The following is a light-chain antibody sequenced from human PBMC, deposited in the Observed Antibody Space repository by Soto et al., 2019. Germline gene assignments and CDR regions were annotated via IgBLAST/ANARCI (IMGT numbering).Light chain of an antibody. CDR3: QRHGAT. V-gene: IGKV3-20*01. CDR2: GAA. Sequence: IVLAQSPSTLSLSPGERATLSCRAGQSVSSSDLAWYQQKPGQAPRLLIYGAASRATGIPDRFSGSGSGTDFTLTISGLEPEDSAAYYCQRHGATFGQGTKVDIK. J-gene: IGKJ1*01. CDR1: QSVSSSD.